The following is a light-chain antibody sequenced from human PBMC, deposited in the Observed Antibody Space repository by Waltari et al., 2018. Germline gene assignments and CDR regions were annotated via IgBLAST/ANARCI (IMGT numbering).Light chain of an antibody. CDR2: DAS. CDR3: QQRHSWPLT. J-gene: IGKJ4*01. Sequence: EIVLTQSPATLSLSPDERVTLSCRASQSVDFPLAGYQQRPGQAPRLLISDASYRATGIPARFSGSGSGTDFTLTISSLEPEDIAVYYCQQRHSWPLTFGGGTKVEFK. V-gene: IGKV3-11*01. CDR1: QSVDFP.